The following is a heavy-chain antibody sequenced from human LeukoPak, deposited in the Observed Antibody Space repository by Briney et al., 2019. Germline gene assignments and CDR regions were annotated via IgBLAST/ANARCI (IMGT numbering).Heavy chain of an antibody. CDR1: GFTLRSYG. CDR3: ARDRGQDDPIDI. D-gene: IGHD3-10*01. Sequence: GGSLRLSCAASGFTLRSYGMHWVRQAPGGGLEWVAVIWHDGSVLDYSESVKGRFTVSRDNRKNTLYLQMDSLRVEDTAVYYCARDRGQDDPIDIWGQGTLVTVSS. V-gene: IGHV3-33*01. CDR2: IWHDGSVL. J-gene: IGHJ4*02.